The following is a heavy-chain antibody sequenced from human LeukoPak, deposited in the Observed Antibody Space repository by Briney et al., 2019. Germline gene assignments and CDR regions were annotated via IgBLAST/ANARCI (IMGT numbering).Heavy chain of an antibody. CDR2: ISTTGGSI. CDR1: GFIFSRYK. CDR3: ARARGRWHLLPLDF. J-gene: IGHJ4*02. V-gene: IGHV3-21*01. D-gene: IGHD1-26*01. Sequence: GGSLRLSCAASGFIFSRYKMNWVRQAPGKGLEWVSSISTTGGSIYYADSVKGRFTISRGNSNNSLSLQMNSLSAEDTAVYYCARARGRWHLLPLDFWGQGTLVTVSS.